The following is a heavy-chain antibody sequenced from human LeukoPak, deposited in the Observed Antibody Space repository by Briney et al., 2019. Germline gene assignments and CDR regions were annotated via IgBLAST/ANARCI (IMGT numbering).Heavy chain of an antibody. Sequence: ALVKVSCKASGYTFTSYGISWVRQAPGQGLEWMGWISGYNGNTNYAQKLQGRVTMTTDTSTSTAYMELRSLRSDDTAVYYCARDSIAAAGTNYYYYGMDVWGQGTTVTVSS. J-gene: IGHJ6*02. CDR3: ARDSIAAAGTNYYYYGMDV. CDR1: GYTFTSYG. CDR2: ISGYNGNT. V-gene: IGHV1-18*01. D-gene: IGHD6-13*01.